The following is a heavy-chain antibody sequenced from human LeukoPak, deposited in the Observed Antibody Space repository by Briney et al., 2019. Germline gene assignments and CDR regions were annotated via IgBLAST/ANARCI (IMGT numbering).Heavy chain of an antibody. V-gene: IGHV3-23*01. CDR2: ISGSGGST. CDR1: GFTFSSYA. Sequence: SGGSLRLSCAASGFTFSSYAMSWVRQAPGKGLEWVSAISGSGGSTYYADSVKGRFTISRDNSKNTLYLQMNSLRAEDTAVYYCAKGVGPHYGSGSHNGQSMDVWGQGTTVTVSS. J-gene: IGHJ6*02. D-gene: IGHD3-10*01. CDR3: AKGVGPHYGSGSHNGQSMDV.